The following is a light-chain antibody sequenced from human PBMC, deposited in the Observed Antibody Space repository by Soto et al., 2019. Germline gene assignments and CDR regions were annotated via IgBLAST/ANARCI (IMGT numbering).Light chain of an antibody. CDR3: QQYYT. V-gene: IGKV3-20*01. J-gene: IGKJ2*01. Sequence: IVLTQSPGTLSLSPGERATLSCRASQSVSSSDLAWYQQKPGQAPRLLLYSASSRATGIPDRFSGSGSGTDFTLTISILEPEDFEVYYCQQYYTFGQGTKLEIK. CDR2: SAS. CDR1: QSVSSSD.